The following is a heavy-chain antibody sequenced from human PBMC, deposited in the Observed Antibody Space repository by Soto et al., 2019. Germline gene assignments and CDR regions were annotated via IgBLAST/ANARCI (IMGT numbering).Heavy chain of an antibody. CDR3: ARVVPGAEAWFGP. CDR2: ISLYSDGT. Sequence: ASVKVSCKTSGYTFSNYGIAWVRQAPGQPLEWLGWISLYSDGTNYAQKSQGRVSMTTDTSTTTAYMELRSLRSDDTAVYYCARVVPGAEAWFGPWGQGTLVTVSS. D-gene: IGHD2-2*01. J-gene: IGHJ5*02. CDR1: GYTFSNYG. V-gene: IGHV1-18*01.